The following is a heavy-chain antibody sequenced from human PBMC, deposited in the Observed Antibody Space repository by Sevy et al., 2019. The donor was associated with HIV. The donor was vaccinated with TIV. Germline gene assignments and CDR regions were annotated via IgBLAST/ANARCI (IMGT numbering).Heavy chain of an antibody. D-gene: IGHD6-6*01. J-gene: IGHJ5*02. CDR3: ARNRAARSFYWFDP. CDR2: INPNSGGT. Sequence: ASVKVSCKASGYTFTGYYMHWVRQAPGQGLEWMGWINPNSGGTNYAQKFQGRVTMTRDTSISTAYMELSRLRSDDTAVYYCARNRAARSFYWFDPWGQGTLVTVSS. V-gene: IGHV1-2*02. CDR1: GYTFTGYY.